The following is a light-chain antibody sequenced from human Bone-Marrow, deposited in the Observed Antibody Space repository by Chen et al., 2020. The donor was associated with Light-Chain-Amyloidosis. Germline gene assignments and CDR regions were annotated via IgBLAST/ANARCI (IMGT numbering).Light chain of an antibody. V-gene: IGLV1-44*01. CDR1: GTNIGGHS. Sequence: QSLLTQPPSASGTPGQAVNIACSGSGTNIGGHSVNWYQHLPGTAPQLVIFNNHKRPSGVPDRFSASRSGTSASLAISGLQADDEGDYYCAAWDDSLRTYLFGGGTKLTVL. CDR3: AAWDDSLRTYL. CDR2: NNH. J-gene: IGLJ3*02.